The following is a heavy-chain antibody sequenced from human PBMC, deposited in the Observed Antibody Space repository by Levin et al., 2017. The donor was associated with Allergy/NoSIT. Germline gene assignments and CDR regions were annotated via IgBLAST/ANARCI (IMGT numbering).Heavy chain of an antibody. D-gene: IGHD6-13*01. V-gene: IGHV3-7*01. Sequence: GGSLRLSCAASGFTFSSYWMSWVRQAPGKGLEWVANIKQDGSEKYYVDSVKGRFTISRDNAKNSLYLQMNSLRAEDTAVYYCARDQVLGSSSWYGNNWFDPWGQGTLVTVSS. CDR2: IKQDGSEK. J-gene: IGHJ5*02. CDR3: ARDQVLGSSSWYGNNWFDP. CDR1: GFTFSSYW.